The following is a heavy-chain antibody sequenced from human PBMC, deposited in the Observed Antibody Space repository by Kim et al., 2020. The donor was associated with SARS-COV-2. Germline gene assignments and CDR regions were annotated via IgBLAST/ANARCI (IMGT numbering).Heavy chain of an antibody. CDR3: ARGFDL. V-gene: IGHV4-59*09. CDR2: IAYGGSN. J-gene: IGHJ2*01. Sequence: IAYGGSNNDNPPIKSRVSISVDPPKNQCSLTLSSVTAADTAVYYCARGFDLWGRGTLVTVSS.